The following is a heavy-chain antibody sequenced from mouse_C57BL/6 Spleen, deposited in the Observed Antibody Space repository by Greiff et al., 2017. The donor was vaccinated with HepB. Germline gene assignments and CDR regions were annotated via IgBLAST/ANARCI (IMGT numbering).Heavy chain of an antibody. V-gene: IGHV1-55*01. Sequence: VQLVESGAELVKPGASVKMSCKASGYTFTSYWITWVKQRPGQGLEWIGDIYPGSGSTNYNEKFKSKATLTVDTSSSTAYMQLSSLTSEDSAVYYCARRSYAMDYWGQGTSVTVSS. CDR2: IYPGSGST. CDR3: ARRSYAMDY. CDR1: GYTFTSYW. J-gene: IGHJ4*01.